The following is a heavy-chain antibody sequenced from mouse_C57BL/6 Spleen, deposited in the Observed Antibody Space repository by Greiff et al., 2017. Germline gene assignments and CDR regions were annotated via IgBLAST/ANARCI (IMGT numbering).Heavy chain of an antibody. D-gene: IGHD1-1*01. CDR1: GYSFTDYN. Sequence: EVQLQQSGPELVKPGASVKISCKASGYSFTDYNMNWVKQSNGKSLEWIGVINPNYGTTSYNQKFKGKATLTVDQSSSTSYMQLNSLTSEDSAVYYCARGTTVVEAYAMDYWGQGTSVTVSS. J-gene: IGHJ4*01. V-gene: IGHV1-39*01. CDR3: ARGTTVVEAYAMDY. CDR2: INPNYGTT.